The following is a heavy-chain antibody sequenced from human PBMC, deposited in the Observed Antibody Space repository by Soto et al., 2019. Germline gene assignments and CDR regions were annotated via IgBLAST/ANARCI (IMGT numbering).Heavy chain of an antibody. CDR1: GYTFTSYA. CDR2: INAGNGNT. V-gene: IGHV1-3*01. Sequence: QVQLVQSGAEVKKPGASVKVSCKASGYTFTSYAMHWVRQAPGQRLEWMGWINAGNGNTKYSQKFQGRVTITRDTSASTAYMELSSLRSEDTAVYYCARDRGYGDYPEDQTNLFDPWGQGTLVTVSS. D-gene: IGHD4-17*01. J-gene: IGHJ5*02. CDR3: ARDRGYGDYPEDQTNLFDP.